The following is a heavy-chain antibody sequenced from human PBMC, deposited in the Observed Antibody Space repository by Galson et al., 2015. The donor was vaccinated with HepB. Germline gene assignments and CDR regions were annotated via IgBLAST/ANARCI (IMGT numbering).Heavy chain of an antibody. CDR3: VKGPGSAPLRNLFGP. D-gene: IGHD3-16*01. CDR2: ISSNGGST. CDR1: GFTFRSYA. V-gene: IGHV3-64D*06. J-gene: IGHJ5*02. Sequence: SLRLSCAASGFTFRSYAMHWVRQAPGKGLEYVSAISSNGGSTYYADSVKGRFTISRDTSKNTLYLQMSSLRAEDPAVYYCVKGPGSAPLRNLFGPWGQGTLVTVSS.